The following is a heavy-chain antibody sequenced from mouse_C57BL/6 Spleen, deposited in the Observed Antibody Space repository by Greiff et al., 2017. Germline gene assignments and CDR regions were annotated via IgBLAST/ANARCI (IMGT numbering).Heavy chain of an antibody. CDR1: GYTFTSYG. V-gene: IGHV1-81*01. CDR3: AREGPRAY. Sequence: LQQSGAELARPGASVKLSCKASGYTFTSYGISWVKQRTGQGLEWIGEIYPRSGNTYYNEKFKGKATLTADKSPSPAYMELRSLTSEDSAVYFCAREGPRAYWGQGTLVTVSA. J-gene: IGHJ3*01. CDR2: IYPRSGNT.